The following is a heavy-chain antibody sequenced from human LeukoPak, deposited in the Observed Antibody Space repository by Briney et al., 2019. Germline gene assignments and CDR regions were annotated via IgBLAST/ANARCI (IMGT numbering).Heavy chain of an antibody. V-gene: IGHV1-46*01. CDR2: INPSGGST. CDR1: GYTFTSYY. Sequence: ASVKVSCKASGYTFTSYYMHWVRQAPGQGLEWMAIINPSGGSTSYAQKFQGRVTMTRDTSTSTVYMELSSLRSDDTAVYYCAREATTVVTPKEFDPWGQGTLVTVSS. D-gene: IGHD4-23*01. J-gene: IGHJ5*02. CDR3: AREATTVVTPKEFDP.